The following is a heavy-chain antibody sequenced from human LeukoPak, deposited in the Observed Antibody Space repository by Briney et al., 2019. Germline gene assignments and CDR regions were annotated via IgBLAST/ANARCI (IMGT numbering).Heavy chain of an antibody. J-gene: IGHJ4*02. Sequence: SVKVSCKASGGTFSSYAISWVRQAPGQGLEWMGKIIPILGIANYAQKFQGRVTITADKSTSTAYMELSSLRSEDTAVYYCARDAFGVGAYPGPWGQGTLVTVSS. CDR3: ARDAFGVGAYPGP. D-gene: IGHD3-3*01. CDR2: IIPILGIA. CDR1: GGTFSSYA. V-gene: IGHV1-69*04.